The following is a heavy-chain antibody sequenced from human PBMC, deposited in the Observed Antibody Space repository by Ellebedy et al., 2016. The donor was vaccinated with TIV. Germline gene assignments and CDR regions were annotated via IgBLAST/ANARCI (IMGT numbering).Heavy chain of an antibody. CDR3: ARGDDFWSGNKFDP. CDR2: ISGSGGST. V-gene: IGHV3-23*01. D-gene: IGHD3-3*01. Sequence: GESLKISCAASGFIFSSYTMNWVRQAPGKGLEWVSAISGSGGSTYYADSVKGRFTISRDNSKNTLYLQMNSLRAEDTAVYYCARGDDFWSGNKFDPWGQGTLVTVSS. CDR1: GFIFSSYT. J-gene: IGHJ5*02.